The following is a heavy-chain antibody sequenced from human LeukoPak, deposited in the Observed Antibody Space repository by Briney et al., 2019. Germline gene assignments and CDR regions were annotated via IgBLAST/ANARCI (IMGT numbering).Heavy chain of an antibody. D-gene: IGHD3-22*01. Sequence: GGSLRLSCAASGFTFSSYAMNWVRQAPGKGLEWVSALSGSGDTTYYADSVKGRFTISRDNSKDTLYLQMNSLRAEDTAVYYCAKGLRSSGYSLFDYWGQGTLVTVSS. V-gene: IGHV3-23*01. CDR1: GFTFSSYA. CDR3: AKGLRSSGYSLFDY. CDR2: LSGSGDTT. J-gene: IGHJ4*02.